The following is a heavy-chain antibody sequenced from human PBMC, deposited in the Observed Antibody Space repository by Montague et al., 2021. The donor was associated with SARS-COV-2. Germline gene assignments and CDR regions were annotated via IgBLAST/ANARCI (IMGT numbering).Heavy chain of an antibody. J-gene: IGHJ6*02. CDR2: IYYSCST. V-gene: IGHV4-59*01. CDR1: GGSISSYY. D-gene: IGHD6-6*01. Sequence: SETLSLTCTVSGGSISSYYWSWSLQPPRKGLEWMWNIYYSCSTNYNHYLKSRVSISVDTSKNQFSLTLSSVTVADTAVYYCARDGHIADRPADYYGMVVWGQGTTVTVSS. CDR3: ARDGHIADRPADYYGMVV.